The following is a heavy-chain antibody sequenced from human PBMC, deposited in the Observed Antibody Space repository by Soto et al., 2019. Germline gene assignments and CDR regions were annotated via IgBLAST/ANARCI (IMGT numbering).Heavy chain of an antibody. J-gene: IGHJ4*02. D-gene: IGHD4-17*01. CDR2: ISGYSGNA. CDR3: AKRTSGTTWGESDY. V-gene: IGHV1-18*04. CDR1: GYIFSDYG. Sequence: QVQVMQSGAEVKKPGDSVKVSCKTSGYIFSDYGINWVRQAPGQGLEWMGWISGYSGNANLAQKFQGRVTMTTDKSTSTAYMEWRRLRSDDTAVYYCAKRTSGTTWGESDYWGQGTLVTVSS.